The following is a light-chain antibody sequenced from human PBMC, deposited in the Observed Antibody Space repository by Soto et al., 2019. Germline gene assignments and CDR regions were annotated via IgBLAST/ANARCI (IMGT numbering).Light chain of an antibody. CDR3: QQSYSTVRT. V-gene: IGKV1-39*01. CDR2: AVS. Sequence: DIQMTQSPSSLSASVGDRVTITCRASQSISNYLNWYQQKPGKAPNLLIYAVSSLRSGVPSRFSGSGSGTDFTLTISSLQPEDFATYYCQQSYSTVRTFGQGTKLEIK. CDR1: QSISNY. J-gene: IGKJ2*01.